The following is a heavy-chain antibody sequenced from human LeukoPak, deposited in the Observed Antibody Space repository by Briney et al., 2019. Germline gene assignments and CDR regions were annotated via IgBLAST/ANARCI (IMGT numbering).Heavy chain of an antibody. Sequence: GGSLRLSCAASGLTVSSYSMNWVRRAPGKGLEWVSYISSSSSTIYYADSVKGRFTISRDNAKNSLYLQMNSLRDEDTAVYYCARARASGRSGSDYWGQGTLVTVSS. V-gene: IGHV3-48*02. CDR2: ISSSSSTI. CDR3: ARARASGRSGSDY. J-gene: IGHJ4*02. D-gene: IGHD2-15*01. CDR1: GLTVSSYS.